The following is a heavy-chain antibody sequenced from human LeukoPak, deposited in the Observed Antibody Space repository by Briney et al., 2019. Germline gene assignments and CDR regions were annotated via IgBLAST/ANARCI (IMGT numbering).Heavy chain of an antibody. CDR2: INPNSGGT. D-gene: IGHD3-22*01. CDR1: GFTFSNYA. Sequence: GGSLRLSCAASGFTFSNYAMHWVRQAPGQGLEWMGWINPNSGGTNYAQKFQGRVTMTRDTSISTAYMELSRLRSDDTAVYYCARELDSYYYDSSGYQDWGQGTLVTVSS. CDR3: ARELDSYYYDSSGYQD. V-gene: IGHV1-2*02. J-gene: IGHJ4*02.